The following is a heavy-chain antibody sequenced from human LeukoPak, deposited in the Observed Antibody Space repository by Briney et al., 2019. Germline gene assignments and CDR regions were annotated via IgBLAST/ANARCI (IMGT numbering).Heavy chain of an antibody. J-gene: IGHJ5*02. Sequence: SETLSLTCTVSGASISSYYCTWIRQPAGKGLEWIGRISTSGSTDYNPSLKRRVTLSVDTSKNQFSLKLRSATAADTAVYYCARDPGYSGFETRGWFDPWGQGTLVTVSS. D-gene: IGHD5-12*01. CDR1: GASISSYY. V-gene: IGHV4-4*07. CDR3: ARDPGYSGFETRGWFDP. CDR2: ISTSGST.